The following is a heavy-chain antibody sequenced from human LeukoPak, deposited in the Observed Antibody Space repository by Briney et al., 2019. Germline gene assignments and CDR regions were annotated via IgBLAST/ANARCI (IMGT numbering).Heavy chain of an antibody. Sequence: PSETLSLTCAVSGGSISSYYWTWIRQPPGKGLEWIGYVYNSGSNNYNPSLRSRVTISVDASKNQFSLKLNSVTAADTAVYYCARRNILTEGEAFDIWGQGTLVTVSS. CDR3: ARRNILTEGEAFDI. D-gene: IGHD3-9*01. CDR2: VYNSGSN. CDR1: GGSISSYY. J-gene: IGHJ3*02. V-gene: IGHV4-59*08.